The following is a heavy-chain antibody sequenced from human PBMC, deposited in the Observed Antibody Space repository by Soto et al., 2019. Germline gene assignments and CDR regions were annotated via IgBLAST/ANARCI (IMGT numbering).Heavy chain of an antibody. Sequence: QVQLVQSGAEVKKPGASVKVSCKASGYTFTSYGISWVRQAPGQGLEWMGWISAYNGNTNYAQKLQGRVTMTTDTSTSTAYMELRSLRSDDTAVYYCAMTLNYGDPTTHFDYWGQGTLVTVSS. CDR2: ISAYNGNT. CDR1: GYTFTSYG. CDR3: AMTLNYGDPTTHFDY. V-gene: IGHV1-18*01. J-gene: IGHJ4*02. D-gene: IGHD4-17*01.